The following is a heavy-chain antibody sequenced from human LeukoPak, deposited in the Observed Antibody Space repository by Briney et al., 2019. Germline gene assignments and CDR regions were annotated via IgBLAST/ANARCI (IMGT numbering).Heavy chain of an antibody. CDR1: GFNFSNYA. CDR2: MSYDEKYK. V-gene: IGHV3-30*04. D-gene: IGHD1-26*01. CDR3: ARDARLYKWELLAY. Sequence: GGSLRLSCAASGFNFSNYAIHWVRQAPGKGLEWVAVMSYDEKYKIYADSVKGRFTISRDNSKNTVYLQMDNLGPEDTAAYYCARDARLYKWELLAYWGQGTLVTVSS. J-gene: IGHJ4*02.